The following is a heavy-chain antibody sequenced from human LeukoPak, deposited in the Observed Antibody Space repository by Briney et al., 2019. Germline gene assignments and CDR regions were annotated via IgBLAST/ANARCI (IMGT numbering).Heavy chain of an antibody. D-gene: IGHD1-20*01. V-gene: IGHV1-18*01. Sequence: ASVTVSYKASGYTFTNYAIIWVRQAPGQGLEWMAYISAYNGKTEYAQKIQGRVTLTTDTSTNTAYMELSSLRSDDTAVYYCAREFWCNDNNCYLSSFDIWGQGTVVTVSS. CDR3: AREFWCNDNNCYLSSFDI. CDR2: ISAYNGKT. J-gene: IGHJ3*02. CDR1: GYTFTNYA.